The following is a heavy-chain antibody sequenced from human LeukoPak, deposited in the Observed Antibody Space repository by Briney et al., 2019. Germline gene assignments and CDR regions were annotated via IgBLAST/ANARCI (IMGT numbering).Heavy chain of an antibody. CDR2: IYYSGST. V-gene: IGHV4-59*01. Sequence: PSETLSLTCTVSGGSISSYYWSWIRQPPGKGLEWIGYIYYSGSTNYNPSLKSRVTMSVDTSKNQFSLKLSSVTAADTAVYYCARGIMATIKNAFDIWGQGTMVTVSS. CDR1: GGSISSYY. CDR3: ARGIMATIKNAFDI. D-gene: IGHD5-24*01. J-gene: IGHJ3*02.